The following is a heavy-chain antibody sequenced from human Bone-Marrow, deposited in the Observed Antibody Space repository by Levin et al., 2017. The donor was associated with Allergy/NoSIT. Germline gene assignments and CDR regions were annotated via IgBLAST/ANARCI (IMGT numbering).Heavy chain of an antibody. CDR3: ARDTSIFGVVIIKGVGMDV. D-gene: IGHD3-3*01. J-gene: IGHJ6*02. CDR2: ISSSSSYI. V-gene: IGHV3-21*01. CDR1: GFTFSSYS. Sequence: NPGESLKISCAASGFTFSSYSMNWVRQAPGKGLEWVSSISSSSSYIYYADSVKGRFTISRDNAKNSLYLQMNSLRAEDTAVYYCARDTSIFGVVIIKGVGMDVWGQGTTVTVSS.